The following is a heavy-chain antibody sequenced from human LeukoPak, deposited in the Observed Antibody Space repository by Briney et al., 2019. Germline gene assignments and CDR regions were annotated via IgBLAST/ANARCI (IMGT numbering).Heavy chain of an antibody. CDR2: IKQDGSEK. J-gene: IGHJ4*02. CDR3: AVGVGANYFDY. Sequence: GGSLRLSCAASGFTFSSYWMSWVRQAPGKGLEWVANIKQDGSEKYYVDSVKGRFTISRDNAKNSLYLQMNSLRAEDTAVYYCAVGVGANYFDYWGQGTLVTVSS. V-gene: IGHV3-7*01. CDR1: GFTFSSYW. D-gene: IGHD1-26*01.